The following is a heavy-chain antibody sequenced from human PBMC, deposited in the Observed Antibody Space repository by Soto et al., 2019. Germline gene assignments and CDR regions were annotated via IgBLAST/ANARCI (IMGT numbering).Heavy chain of an antibody. V-gene: IGHV1-8*01. D-gene: IGHD3-22*01. Sequence: QVQLVQSGAEVKKPGASVKVSCKASGYTSTSFDIHWVRQATGQGLEWMGWVNPNSGDTGFAQRFQGRVTMTRNTSITTAYMELSSLTSDDTAVYYCARGVLNSNNEHYWFGPWGQGILVTVSS. CDR2: VNPNSGDT. J-gene: IGHJ5*02. CDR1: GYTSTSFD. CDR3: ARGVLNSNNEHYWFGP.